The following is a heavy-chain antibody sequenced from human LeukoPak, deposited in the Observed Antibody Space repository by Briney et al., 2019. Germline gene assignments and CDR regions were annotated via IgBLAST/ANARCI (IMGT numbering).Heavy chain of an antibody. D-gene: IGHD3-22*01. J-gene: IGHJ5*02. CDR1: GFTFSSYG. Sequence: GGSLRLSCAASGFTFSSYGMHWVRQAPGKGLEWVAVISYDGSNKYYADSVKGRFTISRDNPKNTLYLQMSSLRAEDTAVYYCARAGAAGPSSYYYDSSGSNWFDPWGQGTLVTVSS. V-gene: IGHV3-30*03. CDR2: ISYDGSNK. CDR3: ARAGAAGPSSYYYDSSGSNWFDP.